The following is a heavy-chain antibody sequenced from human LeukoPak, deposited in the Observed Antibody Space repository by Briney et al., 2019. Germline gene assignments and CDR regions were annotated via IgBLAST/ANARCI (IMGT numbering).Heavy chain of an antibody. D-gene: IGHD4-17*01. V-gene: IGHV3-23*01. CDR3: ATARWVTTDFDY. Sequence: PGGTLRLSCAASGFTFSSYGMSWVRQAPGKGLEWVSAISGSGGSTSYADSVKGRFTISRDNAKNTLYLQMNSLRAEDTAVYYCATARWVTTDFDYWGQGTLVTVSS. CDR2: ISGSGGST. J-gene: IGHJ4*02. CDR1: GFTFSSYG.